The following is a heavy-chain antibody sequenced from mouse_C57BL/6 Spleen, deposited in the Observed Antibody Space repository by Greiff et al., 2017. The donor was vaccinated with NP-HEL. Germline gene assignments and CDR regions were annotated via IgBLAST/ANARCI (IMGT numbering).Heavy chain of an antibody. V-gene: IGHV1-69*01. D-gene: IGHD1-1*01. Sequence: QVQLQQPGAELVMPGASVKLSCKASGYTFTSYWMHWVKQRPGQGLEWIGEIDPSDSYTNYNQKFKGKSTLTVDKSYSTAYMQLSSLTSEDSAVYYCERGDYYGSSLAGCDYWGQGTLVTVSA. CDR2: IDPSDSYT. CDR1: GYTFTSYW. J-gene: IGHJ3*01. CDR3: ERGDYYGSSLAGCDY.